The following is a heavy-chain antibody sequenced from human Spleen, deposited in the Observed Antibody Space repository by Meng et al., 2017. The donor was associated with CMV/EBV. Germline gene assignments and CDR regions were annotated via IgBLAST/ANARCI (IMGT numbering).Heavy chain of an antibody. CDR1: GGSISSRGW. Sequence: SGGSISSRGWWSWVRQSPGKGLEWIGEIYHSGSTNYSPSLKSRVTMSVDRSKNQFSLNLNSVTAADTAVYYCARDISGTQSGPCLDYWGQGALVTVSS. J-gene: IGHJ4*02. CDR2: IYHSGST. D-gene: IGHD1-26*01. V-gene: IGHV4-4*02. CDR3: ARDISGTQSGPCLDY.